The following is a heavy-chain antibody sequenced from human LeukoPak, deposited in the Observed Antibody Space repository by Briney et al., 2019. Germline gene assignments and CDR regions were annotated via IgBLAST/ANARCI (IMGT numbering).Heavy chain of an antibody. V-gene: IGHV4-59*01. D-gene: IGHD6-6*01. CDR2: TYYSGST. CDR3: ATVLGSESIAARPDWFDP. Sequence: SETLSLTCTVSGGSISSYYWSWIRQPPGKGLEWIGYTYYSGSTNYNPSLKGRVTISVDTSKNQFSRKLSSVTAADTAVYYCATVLGSESIAARPDWFDPWGQGTLVTVSS. CDR1: GGSISSYY. J-gene: IGHJ5*02.